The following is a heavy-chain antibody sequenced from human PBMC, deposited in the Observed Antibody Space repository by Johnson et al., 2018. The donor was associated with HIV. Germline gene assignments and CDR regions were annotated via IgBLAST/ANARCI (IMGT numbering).Heavy chain of an antibody. CDR3: ARDNIVLMVGGAFDI. J-gene: IGHJ3*02. V-gene: IGHV3-20*04. CDR2: INWNGGTT. D-gene: IGHD2-8*01. CDR1: GFTFDDYG. Sequence: VQLVESGGGLVKPGGSLRLSCAASGFTFDDYGMTWVRQVPGKGLEWVSGINWNGGTTAYADSVKGRFTISRDNSKNTLYLQMNSLRAEGTAVYYCARDNIVLMVGGAFDIWGQGTMVTVSS.